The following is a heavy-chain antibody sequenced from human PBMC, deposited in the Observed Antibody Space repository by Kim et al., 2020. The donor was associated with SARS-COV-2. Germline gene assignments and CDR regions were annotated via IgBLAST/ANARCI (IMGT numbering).Heavy chain of an antibody. CDR1: GYSFTSYW. CDR2: IYPGDSDT. Sequence: GESLKISCKGSGYSFTSYWIGWVRQMPGKGLEWMGIIYPGDSDTRYSPSFQGQVTISADKSISTAYLQWSSLKASDTAMYYCARTALRGWYSSWFDPWGQGTLVTVSS. D-gene: IGHD6-19*01. J-gene: IGHJ5*02. CDR3: ARTALRGWYSSWFDP. V-gene: IGHV5-51*01.